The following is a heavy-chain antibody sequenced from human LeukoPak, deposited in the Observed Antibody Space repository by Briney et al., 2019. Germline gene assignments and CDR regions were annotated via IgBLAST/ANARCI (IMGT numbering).Heavy chain of an antibody. V-gene: IGHV3-15*01. CDR2: IKSKTDDEIA. Sequence: GGSLRLSCAASGFTFSNAWMNWVRQAPGKGLEWVGRIKSKTDDEIADYAAPVKGRFTMSRDDSENTLYLHINSLKTEDTAVYYCTTDQTRKYYYGSFPSYGMDVWGQGTTVTVSS. CDR1: GFTFSNAW. D-gene: IGHD3-10*01. J-gene: IGHJ6*02. CDR3: TTDQTRKYYYGSFPSYGMDV.